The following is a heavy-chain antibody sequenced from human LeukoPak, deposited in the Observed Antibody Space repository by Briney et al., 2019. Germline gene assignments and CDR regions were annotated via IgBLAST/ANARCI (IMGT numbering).Heavy chain of an antibody. J-gene: IGHJ4*02. V-gene: IGHV3-30*02. CDR1: GFTFSSYG. CDR2: IRYDGSNK. CDR3: AEDMGAGSGSYTPLDY. Sequence: GGSLRLSCAASGFTFSSYGMHWVRQAPGKGLEWVAFIRYDGSNKYYADSAKGRFTISRDNAKNSLYLQMNSLRPEDTALYYCAEDMGAGSGSYTPLDYWGQGTLVTVSS. D-gene: IGHD3-10*01.